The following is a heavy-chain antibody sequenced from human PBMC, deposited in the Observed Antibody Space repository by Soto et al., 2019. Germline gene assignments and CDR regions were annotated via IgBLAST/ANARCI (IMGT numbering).Heavy chain of an antibody. D-gene: IGHD3-9*01. CDR3: ARSDWATGFDY. Sequence: PGGSLRLSCAASGFTFSTYAMSWVRQAPGKGLEWVSSISGSGGSTYSADSVKGRFTISRDNAKNSLYLQMNSLRAEDTAVYYCARSDWATGFDYWGQGTLVTVSS. CDR2: ISGSGGST. CDR1: GFTFSTYA. J-gene: IGHJ4*02. V-gene: IGHV3-23*01.